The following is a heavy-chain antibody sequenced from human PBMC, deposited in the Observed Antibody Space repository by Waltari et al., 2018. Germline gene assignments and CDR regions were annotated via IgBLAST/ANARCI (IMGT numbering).Heavy chain of an antibody. V-gene: IGHV3-53*01. CDR2: SYSHGTT. Sequence: EVQLVESGGGLIQAGGSLRLSCAASGFTVSSTYMAWVRQAPGKGLESVAISYSHGTTSYADSVKGRFTISRDNSKNTLFLQMSSVRVDDTAMYYCAKPLRNWNYFDYWGQGTLVTVSS. J-gene: IGHJ4*02. CDR1: GFTVSSTY. D-gene: IGHD1-1*01. CDR3: AKPLRNWNYFDY.